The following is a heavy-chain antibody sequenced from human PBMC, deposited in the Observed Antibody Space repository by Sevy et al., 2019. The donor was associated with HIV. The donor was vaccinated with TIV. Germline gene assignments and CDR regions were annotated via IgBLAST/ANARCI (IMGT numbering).Heavy chain of an antibody. V-gene: IGHV1-46*01. CDR1: GYTFSSYY. CDR3: ARGGSSGWTYFDY. CDR2: INPSGGST. Sequence: ASVKVSCKASGYTFSSYYMHWVRQAPGQGLEWMGIINPSGGSTSYAQKFQGRVTMTRDTSTSTVYMELGSLGSEDTAVYYCARGGSSGWTYFDYWGQGTLVTVSS. J-gene: IGHJ4*02. D-gene: IGHD6-19*01.